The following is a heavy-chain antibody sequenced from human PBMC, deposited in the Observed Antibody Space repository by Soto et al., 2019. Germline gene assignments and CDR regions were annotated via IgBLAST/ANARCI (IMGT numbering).Heavy chain of an antibody. D-gene: IGHD2-2*01. V-gene: IGHV3-48*01. CDR1: GFTFSSYS. Sequence: PGGSLRLSCAASGFTFSSYSMNWVRQAPGKGLEWVSYISSSSSTIYYADSVKGRFTISRDNAKNSLYLQMNSLRAEDTAVYYCAILGMDYAAPRVFDYWGQGTLVTVSS. J-gene: IGHJ4*02. CDR3: AILGMDYAAPRVFDY. CDR2: ISSSSSTI.